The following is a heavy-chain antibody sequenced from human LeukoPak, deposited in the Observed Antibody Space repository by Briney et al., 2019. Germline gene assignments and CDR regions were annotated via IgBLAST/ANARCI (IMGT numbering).Heavy chain of an antibody. D-gene: IGHD2-21*01. Sequence: ASVTVSCKASGGTFSSYAISWVRQAPGQGLEWMGGIIPIFGTANYAQKFQGRVTITTDESTSTAYMELSSLRSEDTAVYYCARGPLSIVVAYYFDYWGQGTLVTVSS. J-gene: IGHJ4*02. CDR2: IIPIFGTA. CDR1: GGTFSSYA. V-gene: IGHV1-69*05. CDR3: ARGPLSIVVAYYFDY.